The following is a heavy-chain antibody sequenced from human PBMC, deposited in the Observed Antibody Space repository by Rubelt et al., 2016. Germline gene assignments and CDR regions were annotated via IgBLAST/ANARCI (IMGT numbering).Heavy chain of an antibody. CDR3: ARMRGPYSSSGGEFDP. D-gene: IGHD6-13*01. V-gene: IGHV1-3*01. Sequence: QVQLVQSGAEVKKPGASVKVSCKASGYTFTSYAIHWLRQPPGQRLEWMCWINAAHGNTKYSPKFQGRVTITRDTSASTAYMELSSLRSEDTAVYYCARMRGPYSSSGGEFDPWGQGTLVTVSS. CDR1: GYTFTSYA. J-gene: IGHJ5*02. CDR2: INAAHGNT.